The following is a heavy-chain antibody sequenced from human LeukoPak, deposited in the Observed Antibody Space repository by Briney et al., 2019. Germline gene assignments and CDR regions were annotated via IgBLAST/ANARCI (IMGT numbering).Heavy chain of an antibody. V-gene: IGHV3-30-3*01. CDR1: GFTFSSYA. J-gene: IGHJ5*02. CDR3: ARGQDIVVFDP. D-gene: IGHD2-15*01. CDR2: ISYDGSDK. Sequence: GGSLRLSCAASGFTFSSYAMHWVRQAPGKGLEWVAVISYDGSDKYYADSVKGRFTISRDNSKNTLYLQMNSLRAEDTAVYYCARGQDIVVFDPWGQGTLVTVSS.